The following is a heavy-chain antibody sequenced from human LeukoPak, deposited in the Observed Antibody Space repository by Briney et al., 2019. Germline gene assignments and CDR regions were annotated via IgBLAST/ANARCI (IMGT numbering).Heavy chain of an antibody. Sequence: SQTLSLTCSVSGGSMNSGDYYWHWIRQPPGKGLGWIGCIYSNGSTYYKPSLKSRLTISMDTSKNQFSLNLRSVTAADTAVYYCVRDRPNWRSEFWFFDFWGRGTLVAVST. J-gene: IGHJ2*01. CDR2: IYSNGST. CDR3: VRDRPNWRSEFWFFDF. D-gene: IGHD1-20*01. V-gene: IGHV4-30-4*08. CDR1: GGSMNSGDYY.